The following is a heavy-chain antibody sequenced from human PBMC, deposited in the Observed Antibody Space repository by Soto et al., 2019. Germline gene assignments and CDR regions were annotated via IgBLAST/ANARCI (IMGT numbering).Heavy chain of an antibody. D-gene: IGHD4-4*01. J-gene: IGHJ6*02. CDR3: ASSYSNYAPLDYYYYGMDV. CDR1: GYTFTSYA. Sequence: QVQLVQSGAEVKKPGASVKVSCKASGYTFTSYAMHWVRQAPGQRLEWMGWINAGNGNTKYSQKFQGRVTITRDTSASTAYMALSSLRSEDTAVYYCASSYSNYAPLDYYYYGMDVWGQGTTVTVSS. CDR2: INAGNGNT. V-gene: IGHV1-3*01.